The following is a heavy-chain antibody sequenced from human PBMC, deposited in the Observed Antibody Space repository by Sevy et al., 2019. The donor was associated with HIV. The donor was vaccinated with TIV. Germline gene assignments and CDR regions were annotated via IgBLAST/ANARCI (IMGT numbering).Heavy chain of an antibody. J-gene: IGHJ6*02. D-gene: IGHD3-22*01. CDR2: ISSSFYI. CDR3: VQEIGAKNHV. CDR1: GFTFNVYT. Sequence: GGSLRLSCAASGFTFNVYTMNWVRQAPGKGLEWVSSISSSFYINYADSVKGRFTISRDNAKNSLYLQMNSLGADDTSVYYCVQEIGAKNHVWGQGTTVTVSS. V-gene: IGHV3-21*01.